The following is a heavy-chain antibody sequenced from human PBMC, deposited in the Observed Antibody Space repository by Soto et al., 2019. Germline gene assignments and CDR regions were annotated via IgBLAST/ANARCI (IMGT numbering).Heavy chain of an antibody. CDR1: GFTFSSYG. J-gene: IGHJ6*02. CDR2: IGYDGSNK. D-gene: IGHD3-10*01. Sequence: QVQLVESGGGVVQPGRSLRLSCAASGFTFSSYGMHWVRQAPGKGLEWVAVIGYDGSNKYYADSVKGRFTSSRDNSKNTHYLQMNSLRAEATAVYYCATDILGWFGESHYYYYYGMDVWGQGTTVTVSS. V-gene: IGHV3-33*01. CDR3: ATDILGWFGESHYYYYYGMDV.